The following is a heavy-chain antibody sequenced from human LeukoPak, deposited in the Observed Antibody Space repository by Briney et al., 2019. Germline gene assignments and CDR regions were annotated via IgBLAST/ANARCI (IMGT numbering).Heavy chain of an antibody. J-gene: IGHJ6*03. Sequence: GGSLRLSCAASGFTFSSYGMHWVRQAPGKGLEWVAVIWYGGGNKYYADSVKCRFTISRDNSKNTLYLQMNSLRAEDTAVYYCAKGGSPRYYYMDVWGKGTTVTVSS. CDR2: IWYGGGNK. D-gene: IGHD6-19*01. V-gene: IGHV3-30*02. CDR1: GFTFSSYG. CDR3: AKGGSPRYYYMDV.